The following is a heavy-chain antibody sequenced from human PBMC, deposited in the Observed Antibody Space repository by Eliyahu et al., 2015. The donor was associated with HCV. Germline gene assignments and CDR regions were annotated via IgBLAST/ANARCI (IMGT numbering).Heavy chain of an antibody. Sequence: EVQLLESGGGLVQPGGSXRLSCAASGFTFSSYAMSWVRQAPGKGLEWVSAISGSGGSTYYADSVKGRFTISRDNSKNTLYLQMNSLRAEDTAVYYCANSFDSSGYYSFDYWGQGTLVTVSS. V-gene: IGHV3-23*01. D-gene: IGHD3-22*01. CDR2: ISGSGGST. J-gene: IGHJ4*02. CDR1: GFTFSSYA. CDR3: ANSFDSSGYYSFDY.